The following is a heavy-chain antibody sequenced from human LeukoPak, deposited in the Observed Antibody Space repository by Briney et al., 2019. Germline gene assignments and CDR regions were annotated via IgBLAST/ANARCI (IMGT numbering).Heavy chain of an antibody. CDR1: GFTFNTYS. D-gene: IGHD3-10*01. Sequence: TGGSLRLSCAASGFTFNTYSMSWVRQAPGKGLEWVSIISRASESIFYADSVKGRFTISRDNAKNSLYLQMNSLRAEDTALYYCARDAEYGSGSYLDYWGQGTLVTVSS. CDR3: ARDAEYGSGSYLDY. CDR2: ISRASESI. J-gene: IGHJ4*02. V-gene: IGHV3-21*04.